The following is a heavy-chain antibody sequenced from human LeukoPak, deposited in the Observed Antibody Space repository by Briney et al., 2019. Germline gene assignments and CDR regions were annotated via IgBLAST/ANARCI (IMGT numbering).Heavy chain of an antibody. CDR2: INHSGDT. J-gene: IGHJ6*02. CDR1: GGSFSAYY. D-gene: IGHD3-10*01. V-gene: IGHV4-34*01. CDR3: ARHRRGITMVRGVWYYYYGMDV. Sequence: SETLSLTCAVYGGSFSAYYWSWIRQPPGKGLEWIGEINHSGDTNYNPSLKSRVTISIDTSKNQFSLELSSVTAADTAVYYCARHRRGITMVRGVWYYYYGMDVWGQGTTVTVSS.